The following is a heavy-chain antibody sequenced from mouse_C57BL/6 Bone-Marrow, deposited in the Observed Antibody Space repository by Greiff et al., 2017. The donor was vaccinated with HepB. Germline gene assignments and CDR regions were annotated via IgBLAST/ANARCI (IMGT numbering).Heavy chain of an antibody. CDR3: ARERAAQATWAMDY. CDR2: IWTGGGT. Sequence: QVQLKQSGPGLVAPSQSLSITCTVSGFSLTSYAISWVRQPPGKGLEWLGVIWTGGGTNYNSALKSRLSISKDNSKSQVFLKMNSLQTDDTARYYCARERAAQATWAMDYWGQGTSVTVSS. V-gene: IGHV2-9-1*01. J-gene: IGHJ4*01. D-gene: IGHD3-2*02. CDR1: GFSLTSYA.